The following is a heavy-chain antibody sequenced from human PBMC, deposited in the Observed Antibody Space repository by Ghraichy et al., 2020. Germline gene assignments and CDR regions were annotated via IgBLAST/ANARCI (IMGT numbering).Heavy chain of an antibody. J-gene: IGHJ5*02. CDR3: ARLGSSSSNWFDP. V-gene: IGHV4-59*01. CDR1: GDSISSFY. Sequence: GSLRLSCTVSGDSISSFYWSWIRQPPGKGLEYIGYIYYTGSTNYNPSLKSRVTMSLDTSKNQFSLILNSVTSADTAVYYCARLGSSSSNWFDPWGQGTLVTVSS. D-gene: IGHD2-2*01. CDR2: IYYTGST.